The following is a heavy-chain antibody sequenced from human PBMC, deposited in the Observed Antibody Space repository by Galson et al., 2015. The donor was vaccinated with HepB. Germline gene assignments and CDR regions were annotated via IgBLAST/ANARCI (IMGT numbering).Heavy chain of an antibody. CDR2: IYYSGST. D-gene: IGHD2-2*02. V-gene: IGHV4-31*03. J-gene: IGHJ6*02. CDR1: GGSISSGGYY. Sequence: TLSLTCTVSGGSISSGGYYWSWIRQHPGKGLEWIGYIYYSGSTYYNPSLKSRVTISVDTSKNQFSLKLSSVTAADTAVYYCATSIVVVPAAIQRLGDPYYYYYGMDVWGQGTTVTVSS. CDR3: ATSIVVVPAAIQRLGDPYYYYYGMDV.